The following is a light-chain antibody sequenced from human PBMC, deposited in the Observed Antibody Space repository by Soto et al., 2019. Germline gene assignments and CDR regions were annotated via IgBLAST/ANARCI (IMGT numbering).Light chain of an antibody. V-gene: IGLV2-23*01. J-gene: IGLJ3*02. CDR1: SSDVRSYNL. CDR2: EGS. Sequence: QSVLTQPASVSGSPGQSITLSCTGASSDVRSYNLVSWYQQHPGKAPKLMIYEGSKRPSGVSNRFSGSKSDNTASLTISGLQAEDEADYYCCSYAGSSTWVFGGGTKLTVL. CDR3: CSYAGSSTWV.